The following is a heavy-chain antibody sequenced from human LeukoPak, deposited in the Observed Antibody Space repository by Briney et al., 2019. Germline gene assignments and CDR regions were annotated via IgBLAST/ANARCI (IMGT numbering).Heavy chain of an antibody. D-gene: IGHD3-3*01. J-gene: IGHJ4*02. V-gene: IGHV3-30*18. CDR1: GFTFSSYG. Sequence: GRSLRLSCAASGFTFSSYGMHWVRQAPGKGLEWVAVISYDGSNKYYADSVKGRFTISRDNSKNTLYLQMNSLRAEDTAVYYCAKDLTICGQGTLVTVSS. CDR2: ISYDGSNK. CDR3: AKDLTI.